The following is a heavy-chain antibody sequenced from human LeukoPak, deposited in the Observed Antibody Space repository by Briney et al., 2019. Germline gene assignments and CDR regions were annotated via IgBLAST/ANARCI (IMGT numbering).Heavy chain of an antibody. CDR1: GFTFSSYA. CDR3: APHPGVAPGLGYFDY. V-gene: IGHV3-48*04. Sequence: GGSLRLSCAASGFTFSSYAMSWVRQAPGKGLEWVSYISSSGSTIYYADSVKGRFTISRDNAKNSLYLQMNSLRAEDTAVYYCAPHPGVAPGLGYFDYWGQGTLVTVSS. J-gene: IGHJ4*02. CDR2: ISSSGSTI. D-gene: IGHD3-16*01.